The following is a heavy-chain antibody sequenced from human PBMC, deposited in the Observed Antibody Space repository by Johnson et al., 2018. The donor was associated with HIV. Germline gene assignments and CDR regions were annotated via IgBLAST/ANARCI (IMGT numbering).Heavy chain of an antibody. CDR3: ARDQSEVDAFDI. J-gene: IGHJ3*02. V-gene: IGHV3-30*01. Sequence: SNKYYADSVKGRFTISRDNSKNTLYLQMNSLRAEDTAVYYCARDQSEVDAFDIWGQGTMVTVSS. CDR2: SNK.